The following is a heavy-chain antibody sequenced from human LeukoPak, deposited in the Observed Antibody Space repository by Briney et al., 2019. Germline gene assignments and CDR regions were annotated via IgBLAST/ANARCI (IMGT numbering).Heavy chain of an antibody. Sequence: ASVKVSCKASGYTFTSYYMHWVRQAPGQGLEWMGIINPSGGSTSYAQKFQGRVTMTRDTPTSTVYMELSSLRSEDTAVYYCARDHESTYYDFWSGYFSQRSYYFDYWGREPWSPSPQ. J-gene: IGHJ4*02. V-gene: IGHV1-46*01. CDR1: GYTFTSYY. CDR2: INPSGGST. D-gene: IGHD3-3*01. CDR3: ARDHESTYYDFWSGYFSQRSYYFDY.